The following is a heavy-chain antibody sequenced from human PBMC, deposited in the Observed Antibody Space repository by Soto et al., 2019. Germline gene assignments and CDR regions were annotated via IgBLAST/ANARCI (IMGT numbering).Heavy chain of an antibody. J-gene: IGHJ3*02. CDR3: ARSCSTPSCYTERAFDI. D-gene: IGHD2-2*02. CDR1: GGSISSNTYY. CDR2: IYYSGST. Sequence: QLQLQESGPGLVKPSETLSLSCTVSGGSISSNTYYWGWIRQPPGKGLEWIGSIYYSGSTYYNPSLKSRVTIFVDTSKDQFSLKLSSVTDADTAVYFCARSCSTPSCYTERAFDIWGQGTMVTVSS. V-gene: IGHV4-39*01.